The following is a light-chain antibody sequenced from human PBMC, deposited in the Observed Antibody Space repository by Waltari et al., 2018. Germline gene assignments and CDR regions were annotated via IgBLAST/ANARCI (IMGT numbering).Light chain of an antibody. Sequence: QAALTPPPSMSGSPGQSVTISCTGTSSDIGGYNRVSWYQQHPGKAPKLMIYEVSQRPSGVSDRFSGSKSGNTASLTISGLQAEDEADYYCSSYAGSNTVLFGGGTRLTVL. V-gene: IGLV2-8*01. CDR3: SSYAGSNTVL. J-gene: IGLJ2*01. CDR2: EVS. CDR1: SSDIGGYNR.